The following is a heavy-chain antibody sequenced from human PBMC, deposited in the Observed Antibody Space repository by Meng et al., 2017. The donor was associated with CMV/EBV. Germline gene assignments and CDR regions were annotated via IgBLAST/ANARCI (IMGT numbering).Heavy chain of an antibody. D-gene: IGHD2-2*01. CDR2: INHSGST. V-gene: IGHV4-34*01. CDR3: ARDRDCSSTSCYGVGMDV. Sequence: SETLSLTCAVYGGSFSSYYWSWIRQPPGKGLEWIGEINHSGSTNYNPSLKSRVTIPVDTSKNQFSLKLSSVTAEDTAVYYCARDRDCSSTSCYGVGMDVWGQGTTVTVSS. CDR1: GGSFSSYY. J-gene: IGHJ6*02.